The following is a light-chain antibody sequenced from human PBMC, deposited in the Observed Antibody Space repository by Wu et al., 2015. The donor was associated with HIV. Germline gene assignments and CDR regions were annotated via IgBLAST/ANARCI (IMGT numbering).Light chain of an antibody. Sequence: DIQMTQSPSTLSASVGDRVTITCRASHIFNDKLAWYQQKPGKAPKLLIYEASSLESGVPSRFSGSGSGTEFTLTISSLQPDDFATYYCQQYNDNTYKYSFGQGTKLEIK. J-gene: IGKJ2*03. CDR1: HIFNDK. CDR3: QQYNDNTYKYS. CDR2: EAS. V-gene: IGKV1-5*03.